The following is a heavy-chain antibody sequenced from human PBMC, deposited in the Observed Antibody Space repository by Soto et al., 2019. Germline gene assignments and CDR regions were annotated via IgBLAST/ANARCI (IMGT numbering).Heavy chain of an antibody. V-gene: IGHV1-18*01. D-gene: IGHD5-12*01. CDR3: VKYGLPTYYFYGLDA. CDR2: ISGYNGDT. CDR1: GYTFSRYG. Sequence: QGQLVQSGGEVKKPGASVKVSCKASGYTFSRYGISWVRQAPGQGLEWMGWISGYNGDTNYAQKFQGRVTMTIDTSTIPANMQMRDVTSDDTGIYYCVKYGLPTYYFYGLDAWGQGTTVTVSS. J-gene: IGHJ6*02.